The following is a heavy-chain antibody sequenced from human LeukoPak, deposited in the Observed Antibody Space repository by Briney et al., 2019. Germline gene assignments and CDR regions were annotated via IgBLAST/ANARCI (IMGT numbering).Heavy chain of an antibody. D-gene: IGHD5-18*01. CDR1: GFTFSSYA. CDR2: ISYDGSNK. CDR3: ARGGYDY. Sequence: GGSLRLSCAASGFTFSSYAMHWVRQAPGKGLEWVAVISYDGSNKYYADSVKGRITISRDNSKNTLYLQMNSLRAEDTAVYYCARGGYDYWGQGTLVTVSS. V-gene: IGHV3-30-3*01. J-gene: IGHJ4*02.